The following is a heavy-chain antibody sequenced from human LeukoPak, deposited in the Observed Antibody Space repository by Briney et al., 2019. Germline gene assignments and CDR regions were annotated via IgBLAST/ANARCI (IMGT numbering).Heavy chain of an antibody. V-gene: IGHV3-11*04. CDR1: GFTFSSYA. Sequence: GGSLRLSCAASGFTFSSYAMSWIRQAPGKGLEWVSYISSSGSTIYYADSVKGRFTISRDNAKNSLYLQMNSLRAEDTAVYYCARDHGFYDAFDIWGQGTMVTVSS. J-gene: IGHJ3*02. CDR3: ARDHGFYDAFDI. CDR2: ISSSGSTI.